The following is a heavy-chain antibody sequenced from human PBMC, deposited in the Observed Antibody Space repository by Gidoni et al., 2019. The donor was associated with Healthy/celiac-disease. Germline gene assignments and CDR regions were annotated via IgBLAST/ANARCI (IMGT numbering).Heavy chain of an antibody. CDR3: ARAKDYDFWSGYYYYYYYGMDV. Sequence: GFTFSSYAMHWVRQAPGKGLEWVAVISYDGSNKYYADSVKGRFTISRDNSKNTLYLQMNSLRAEDTAVYYCARAKDYDFWSGYYYYYYYGMDVWGQGTTVTVSS. CDR2: ISYDGSNK. V-gene: IGHV3-30-3*01. D-gene: IGHD3-3*01. J-gene: IGHJ6*02. CDR1: GFTFSSYA.